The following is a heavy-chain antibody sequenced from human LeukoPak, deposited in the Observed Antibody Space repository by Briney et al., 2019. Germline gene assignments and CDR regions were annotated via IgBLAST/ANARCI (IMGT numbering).Heavy chain of an antibody. V-gene: IGHV3-23*01. D-gene: IGHD6-19*01. CDR2: IGGGGPTT. J-gene: IGHJ4*02. CDR3: ARGFLGGTDQYFDS. Sequence: GGSLRLSCAASGFTFSTYAMNWVRQAPAEGLEWVSTIGGGGPTTDYADSVKDRFTISRDNSKNTLYLQMNSLRAEDTAVYFCARGFLGGTDQYFDSWGQGTLVTVSS. CDR1: GFTFSTYA.